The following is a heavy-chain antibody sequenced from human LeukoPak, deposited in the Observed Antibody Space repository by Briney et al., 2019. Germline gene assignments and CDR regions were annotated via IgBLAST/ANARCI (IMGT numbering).Heavy chain of an antibody. CDR2: IIPVFGTT. V-gene: IGHV1-69*13. CDR1: GGTFSNYG. Sequence: SVKVSCKASGGTFSNYGISWVRQAPGQGLEWMGGIIPVFGTTNYAQKFQGRLTITADESTSTAYMELRNVRSEDTAVYFCAREQGSPAVYWFDPWGQGTLVTVSS. J-gene: IGHJ5*02. CDR3: AREQGSPAVYWFDP. D-gene: IGHD6-13*01.